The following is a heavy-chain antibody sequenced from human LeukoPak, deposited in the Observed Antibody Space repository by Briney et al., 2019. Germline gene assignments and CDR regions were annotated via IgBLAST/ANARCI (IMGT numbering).Heavy chain of an antibody. Sequence: PGGSLGLSCAVSGFTFRNYASHWVRQAPGKGLEWVAFISYDGNDQYYADSVEGRFTISRDNSKNTLFLQMNSLRAEDTAVYFCASQAGYSSGWAPVYWGQGTPVTVSS. CDR3: ASQAGYSSGWAPVY. CDR2: ISYDGNDQ. D-gene: IGHD6-19*01. J-gene: IGHJ4*02. V-gene: IGHV3-30*03. CDR1: GFTFRNYA.